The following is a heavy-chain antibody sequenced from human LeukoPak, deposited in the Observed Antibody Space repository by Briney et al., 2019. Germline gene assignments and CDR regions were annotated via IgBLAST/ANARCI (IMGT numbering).Heavy chain of an antibody. Sequence: PGGSLRLSCTDSGFTFSSYSMNWVRQAPGKGLEWVSYISSTSSNIYYADSVKGRFTISRDNAKNSLYLQMNSLRAEDTAVYYCARGANSGFDWRVSASARPWGSALYCLDYWGQGTLVTVSS. CDR1: GFTFSSYS. CDR2: ISSTSSNI. V-gene: IGHV3-48*04. J-gene: IGHJ4*02. CDR3: ARGANSGFDWRVSASARPWGSALYCLDY. D-gene: IGHD5-12*01.